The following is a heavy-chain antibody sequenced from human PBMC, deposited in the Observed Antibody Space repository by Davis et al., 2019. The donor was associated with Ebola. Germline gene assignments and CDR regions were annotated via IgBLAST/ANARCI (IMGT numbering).Heavy chain of an antibody. CDR2: INPSGGSR. D-gene: IGHD4-17*01. CDR1: GYIFTSYY. CDR3: ARGDTVTTFLYYYGMDV. J-gene: IGHJ6*02. V-gene: IGHV1-46*01. Sequence: ASVQVSCKASGYIFTSYYMLCVRQAPGQGREWMGIINPSGGSRSYAQKFQGRVTMTRDTATSTVYMELSSLRSEDTAVYYCARGDTVTTFLYYYGMDVWGQGATVTVSS.